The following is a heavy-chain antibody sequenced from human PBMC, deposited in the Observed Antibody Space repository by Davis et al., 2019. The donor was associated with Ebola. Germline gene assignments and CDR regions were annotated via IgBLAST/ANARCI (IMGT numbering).Heavy chain of an antibody. J-gene: IGHJ5*02. CDR1: GYTFPRYG. D-gene: IGHD4/OR15-4a*01. CDR2: INTDGGNA. Sequence: AASVKVSCKASGYTFPRYGISWVRQAPGQGLEWMGWINTDGGNANYAQMLQGRVTMTTDPSTATVYMELRSLRSDDTAVYYCARDKMVLTDNWLDPWGQGTLVTVSS. V-gene: IGHV1-18*01. CDR3: ARDKMVLTDNWLDP.